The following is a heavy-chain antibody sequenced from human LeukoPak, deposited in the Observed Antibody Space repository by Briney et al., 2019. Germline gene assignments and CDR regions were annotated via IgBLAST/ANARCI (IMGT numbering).Heavy chain of an antibody. CDR2: IIPIFGTA. V-gene: IGHV1-69*05. Sequence: ASVKVSCKASGGTFSSYAISWVRQTPGQGLEWMGGIIPIFGTANYAQKFQGRVTITTDESTSTAYMELSSLRSEDTAVYYCARDRSIAARHTWFDPWGQGTLVTVSS. CDR1: GGTFSSYA. D-gene: IGHD6-6*01. CDR3: ARDRSIAARHTWFDP. J-gene: IGHJ5*02.